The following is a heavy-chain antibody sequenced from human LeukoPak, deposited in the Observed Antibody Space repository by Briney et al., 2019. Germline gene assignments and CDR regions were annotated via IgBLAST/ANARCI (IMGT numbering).Heavy chain of an antibody. CDR3: ARGMAVYYYYGMDV. J-gene: IGHJ6*02. D-gene: IGHD5-24*01. CDR1: GGSFSGYY. CDR2: INHSGNT. V-gene: IGHV4-34*01. Sequence: KPSEPLSLTCAVYGGSFSGYYWSWIRQPPGKGLEWIGEINHSGNTNYNPSLKSRVTISVDTSKNQFSLKLSSVTAADTAVYYCARGMAVYYYYGMDVWGQGNTVTVSS.